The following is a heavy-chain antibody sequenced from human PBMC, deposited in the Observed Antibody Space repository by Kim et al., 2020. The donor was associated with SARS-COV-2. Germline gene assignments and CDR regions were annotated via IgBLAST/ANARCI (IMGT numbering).Heavy chain of an antibody. CDR3: ARFPLQEFDY. Sequence: STYYTPSLKSRVTISVDTSKNQFSLKLSSVTAADTAVYYCARFPLQEFDYWGQGTLVTVSS. J-gene: IGHJ4*02. D-gene: IGHD3-16*02. CDR2: ST. V-gene: IGHV4-30-2*04.